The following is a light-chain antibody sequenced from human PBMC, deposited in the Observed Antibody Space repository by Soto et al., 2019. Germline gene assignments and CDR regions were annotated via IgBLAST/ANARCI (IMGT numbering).Light chain of an antibody. CDR3: SSYTSSSTLFV. J-gene: IGLJ1*01. CDR1: SSDVGGYNY. Sequence: QSVLTQPAYVSGSPGQSITISCTGTSSDVGGYNYVSWYQQHPGKAPKLMLYDVSNRPSGVSNRFSGSKSGNTASLTISGLQAEDEADYYCSSYTSSSTLFVFGTGTKLTVL. CDR2: DVS. V-gene: IGLV2-14*01.